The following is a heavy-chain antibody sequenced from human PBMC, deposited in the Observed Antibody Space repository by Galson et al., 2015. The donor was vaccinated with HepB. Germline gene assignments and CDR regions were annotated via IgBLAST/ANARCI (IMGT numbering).Heavy chain of an antibody. CDR3: GKEGKPLAWCIHP. Sequence: SLSLSCAVSGSPFSDYGTSWLRQGPGTGLEWVASILYDRRTKYYGDFVGGRFTISRDIAKNTLYLQMTSLRPEDTAVYYCGKEGKPLAWCIHPWGQGTQVIVSS. J-gene: IGHJ5*02. D-gene: IGHD2-8*01. V-gene: IGHV3-30*02. CDR1: GSPFSDYG. CDR2: ILYDRRTK.